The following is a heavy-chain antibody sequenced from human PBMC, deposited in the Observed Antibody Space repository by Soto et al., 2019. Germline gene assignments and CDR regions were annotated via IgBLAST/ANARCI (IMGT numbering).Heavy chain of an antibody. CDR1: GYTLTELS. Sequence: ASVKVSCKVSGYTLTELSMHWVRQAPGKGLEWMGGFDPEDGETIYAQKFQGRVTMTKDTSISTAYMELSRLRSDDTAVYYCARGALGVVIMECFDYCGQGTLVTVSS. J-gene: IGHJ4*02. D-gene: IGHD3-3*01. V-gene: IGHV1-24*01. CDR3: ARGALGVVIMECFDY. CDR2: FDPEDGET.